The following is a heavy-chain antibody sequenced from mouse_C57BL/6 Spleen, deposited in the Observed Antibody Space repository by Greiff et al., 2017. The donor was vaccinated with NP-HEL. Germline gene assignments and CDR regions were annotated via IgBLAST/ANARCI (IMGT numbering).Heavy chain of an antibody. D-gene: IGHD1-1*01. J-gene: IGHJ4*01. V-gene: IGHV1-59*01. CDR3: ARPYCSSRLYAMDY. CDR2: IDPSDSYT. Sequence: QVQLQQPGAELVRPGTSVKLSCKASGYTFTSYWMHWVKQRPGQGLEWIGVIDPSDSYTNYNQKFKGKATLTVDTSSSTAYMQLSSLTSEDSAVYYCARPYCSSRLYAMDYWGQGTSVTVSS. CDR1: GYTFTSYW.